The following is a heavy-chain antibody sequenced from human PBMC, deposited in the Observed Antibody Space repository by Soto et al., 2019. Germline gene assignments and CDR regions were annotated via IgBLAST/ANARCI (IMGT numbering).Heavy chain of an antibody. CDR2: ISHSGST. V-gene: IGHV4-34*01. D-gene: IGHD3-3*01. CDR3: ARGTSAIFVVVTKYYYHYFLAF. J-gene: IGHJ6*03. CDR1: GGSFSGYY. Sequence: ETLYLTSAVYGGSFSGYYWSWIRQPPGKGLEWIGEISHSGSTNYNPSLKSRVTISVDTSKNQFSLKLSSVTASDTAVYYCARGTSAIFVVVTKYYYHYFLAFCGQGTMVTVSS.